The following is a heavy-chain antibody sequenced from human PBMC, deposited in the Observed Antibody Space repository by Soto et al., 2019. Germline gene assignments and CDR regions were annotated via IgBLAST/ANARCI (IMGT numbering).Heavy chain of an antibody. J-gene: IGHJ5*02. Sequence: GGSLRLSCAASGFTFSSYAMSWVRQAPGKGLEWVSGISGSGGSTYYADSVKGRFTISRDNSKNTLYLQMNSLRAEDTAVYNCAKDGASSYDIHWFDPWGQGTLVTVSS. CDR3: AKDGASSYDIHWFDP. D-gene: IGHD3-9*01. V-gene: IGHV3-23*01. CDR1: GFTFSSYA. CDR2: ISGSGGST.